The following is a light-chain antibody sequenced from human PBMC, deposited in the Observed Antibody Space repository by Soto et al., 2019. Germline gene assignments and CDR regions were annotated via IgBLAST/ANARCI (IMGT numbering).Light chain of an antibody. Sequence: EIVLTQSPGSLSVALDGMSTMTVKSIQIVLYSSNNKNYLAWYQQKPGQPPKLLIHWASIRESGVPDRFSGSGSGIDFTLTINSLQAEDVAVYYCQQYYSTPWTFGQGTK. CDR1: QIVLYSSNNKNY. J-gene: IGKJ1*01. CDR3: QQYYSTPWT. V-gene: IGKV4-1*01. CDR2: WAS.